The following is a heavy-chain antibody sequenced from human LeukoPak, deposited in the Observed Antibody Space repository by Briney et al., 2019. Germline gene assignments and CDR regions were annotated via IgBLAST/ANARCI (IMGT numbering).Heavy chain of an antibody. CDR1: GGSISSYY. CDR2: IYYSGST. D-gene: IGHD3-22*01. Sequence: PSETLSLTCTVSGGSISSYYWSWIRQPPGKGLEWIGYIYYSGSTNYNPSLKSRVTISVDTSKNQFSLKLSSVTAADTAVYYCASYYYDSSGHPIFDYWGQGTLVTVSS. CDR3: ASYYYDSSGHPIFDY. J-gene: IGHJ4*02. V-gene: IGHV4-59*01.